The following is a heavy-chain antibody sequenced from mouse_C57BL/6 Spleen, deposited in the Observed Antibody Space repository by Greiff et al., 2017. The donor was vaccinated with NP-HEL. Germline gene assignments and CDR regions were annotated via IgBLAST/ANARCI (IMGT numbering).Heavy chain of an antibody. CDR1: GFTFSDYG. J-gene: IGHJ1*03. CDR3: ARRDYALWYFDV. D-gene: IGHD2-4*01. CDR2: ISSGSSTI. Sequence: VQVVESGGGLVKPGGSLKLSCAASGFTFSDYGMHWVRQAPEKGLEWVAYISSGSSTIYYADTVKGRFTISRDNAKNTLFLQMTSLRSEDTAMYYCARRDYALWYFDVWGTGTTVTVSS. V-gene: IGHV5-17*01.